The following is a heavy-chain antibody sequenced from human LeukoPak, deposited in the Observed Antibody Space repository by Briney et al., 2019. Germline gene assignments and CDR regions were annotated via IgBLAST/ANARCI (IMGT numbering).Heavy chain of an antibody. CDR1: GGSISSYY. D-gene: IGHD3-22*01. CDR2: ISTSGNT. Sequence: SETLSLTCTVSGGSISSYYWSWIRQPPGKGLEWIGRISTSGNTDYNPYLKSRVTMSVDTSKKQFSLKLSSVTAADTAVYYCASDAFYDSGGYYYYWGQGTLVTVSS. V-gene: IGHV4-4*07. J-gene: IGHJ4*02. CDR3: ASDAFYDSGGYYYY.